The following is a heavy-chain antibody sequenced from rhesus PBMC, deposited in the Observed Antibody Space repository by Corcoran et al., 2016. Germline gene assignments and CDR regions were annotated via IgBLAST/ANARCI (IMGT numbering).Heavy chain of an antibody. J-gene: IGHJ4*01. D-gene: IGHD1-44*01. CDR3: AGSGTYSY. V-gene: IGHV4S2*01. CDR2: IYDSGGSP. Sequence: QVQLQESGPGLVKPSETLPLPCAVSGVSISNHYWSWIRQAPGKGLELIERIYDSGGSPDYNPSLNIRVTISIDTSKNQFSLKLRSVTAADTAVYYCAGSGTYSYWGQGLLVTVSS. CDR1: GVSISNHY.